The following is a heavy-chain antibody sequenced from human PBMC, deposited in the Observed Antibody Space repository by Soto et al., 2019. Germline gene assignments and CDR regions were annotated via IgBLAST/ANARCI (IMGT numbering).Heavy chain of an antibody. CDR3: ARGRSGWPDY. CDR2: ITYSGGTT. D-gene: IGHD6-19*01. J-gene: IGHJ4*02. Sequence: GGSLRLSCAASGFTFSNYAMSWVRQAPGKGLDWISTITYSGGTTHYADSVKGRFTVSRDNSKNTLYLQVNSLRAEDTAVYYCARGRSGWPDYWGQGTLVTVSS. V-gene: IGHV3-23*01. CDR1: GFTFSNYA.